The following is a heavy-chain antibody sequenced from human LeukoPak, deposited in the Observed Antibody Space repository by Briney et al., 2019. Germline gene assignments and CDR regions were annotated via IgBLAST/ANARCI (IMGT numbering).Heavy chain of an antibody. J-gene: IGHJ4*02. CDR2: INHSGST. V-gene: IGHV4-34*01. Sequence: SETLSLTCAVYGGSFSGYYWSWIRQPPGKGLEWIGEINHSGSTNYNPSLKSRVTISVDTSKNQFSLKLSSVTAADTAVYYCAREISQLLRSFVYWGQGTLVTVSS. D-gene: IGHD2-2*01. CDR3: AREISQLLRSFVY. CDR1: GGSFSGYY.